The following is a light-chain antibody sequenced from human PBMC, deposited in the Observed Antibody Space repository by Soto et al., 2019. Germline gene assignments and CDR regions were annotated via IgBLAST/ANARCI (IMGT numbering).Light chain of an antibody. V-gene: IGLV2-14*02. CDR1: STDVGSYNL. Sequence: QSALTQPASVSGSPGQSITISCTGTSTDVGSYNLVSWYQQHPGKAPKLMIYGDTERPSGVPDRFSGSKSGNTASLTISRLQAEDEAEYYCSSFAGSYGLFGGGTKLTVL. J-gene: IGLJ2*01. CDR3: SSFAGSYGL. CDR2: GDT.